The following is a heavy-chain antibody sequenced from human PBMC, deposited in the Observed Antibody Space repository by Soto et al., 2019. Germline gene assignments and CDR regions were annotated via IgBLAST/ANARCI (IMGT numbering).Heavy chain of an antibody. D-gene: IGHD5-12*01. CDR2: ISYDGSYK. Sequence: QVQLVESGGSVVQPGRSLRLSCAASGFTFSSYGMHWVRQAPGKGLEWVAVISYDGSYKYYADSMKGRVTISRDNSKNTLYVQMNSLRAEDTAVYYCAKEGSVVATTPDFDYWGQGTLVTVSS. CDR3: AKEGSVVATTPDFDY. V-gene: IGHV3-30*18. J-gene: IGHJ4*02. CDR1: GFTFSSYG.